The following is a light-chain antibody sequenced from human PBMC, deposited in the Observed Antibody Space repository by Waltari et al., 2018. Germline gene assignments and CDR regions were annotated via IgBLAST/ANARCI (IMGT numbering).Light chain of an antibody. CDR2: DAS. CDR3: QQRRTWPLT. J-gene: IGKJ4*01. CDR1: HSVSNL. Sequence: EVVLTQSPATLPCPPGERATRPGSASHSVSNLLAWYQQKPGQAPSLLIYDASNTATGIPARFSGSGSGTDFTLTISSLEPEDFAVYYCQQRRTWPLTFGGGTTVEI. V-gene: IGKV3-11*01.